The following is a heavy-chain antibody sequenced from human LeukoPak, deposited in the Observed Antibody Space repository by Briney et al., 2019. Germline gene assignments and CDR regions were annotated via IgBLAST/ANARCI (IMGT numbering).Heavy chain of an antibody. CDR1: GYSFTSYW. J-gene: IGHJ4*02. CDR3: ARRHYYYDSSGYPFDY. D-gene: IGHD3-22*01. Sequence: ASVKISCKGSGYSFTSYWIGWVRQMPGKGLEWMGIIYPGDSDTRYSPSFQGQVTISADKSISTAYLQWSSLKASDTAMYYCARRHYYYDSSGYPFDYWGQGTLVTVSS. CDR2: IYPGDSDT. V-gene: IGHV5-51*01.